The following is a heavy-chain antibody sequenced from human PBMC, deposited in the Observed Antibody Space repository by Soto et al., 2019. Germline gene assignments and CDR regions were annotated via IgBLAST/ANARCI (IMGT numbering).Heavy chain of an antibody. CDR3: AGETPYGGNSPAFDI. D-gene: IGHD4-17*01. CDR2: IYYSGST. CDR1: GGSISSGGYY. J-gene: IGHJ3*02. Sequence: PSETLSLTCTVSGGSISSGGYYWSWIRQHPGKGLEWIGYIYYSGSTYYNPSLKSRVTISVDTSTSTVYMELSSLRSEDTAVYYCAGETPYGGNSPAFDIWGQGTMVTVSS. V-gene: IGHV4-31*03.